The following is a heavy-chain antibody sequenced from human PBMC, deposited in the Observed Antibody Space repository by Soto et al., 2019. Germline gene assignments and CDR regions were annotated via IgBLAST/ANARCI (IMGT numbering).Heavy chain of an antibody. V-gene: IGHV4-30-4*01. CDR2: IYYSGST. D-gene: IGHD3-9*01. CDR1: GDSIRSGEQY. Sequence: SETLSLTCTVSGDSIRSGEQYWSWLRQPPGKGLEWIGYIYYSGSTYYNPSLKSRVTLSVDTSKNQFSLELTSVTAADTAVYFCARGDILTVYGCMDVWGQGTTVTVSS. J-gene: IGHJ6*02. CDR3: ARGDILTVYGCMDV.